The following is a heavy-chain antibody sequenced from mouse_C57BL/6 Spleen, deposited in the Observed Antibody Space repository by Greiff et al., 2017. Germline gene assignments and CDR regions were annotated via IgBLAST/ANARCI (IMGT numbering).Heavy chain of an antibody. J-gene: IGHJ2*01. Sequence: VQLQQSGPELVKPGASVKISCKASGYAFSSSWMNWVKQRPGKGLEWIGRIYPGDGDTNYNGKFKGKATLTADKSSSTAYMQLSSLTSEDSAVYFCAREGTTVVATGGTLDYWGQGTTLTVSS. CDR3: AREGTTVVATGGTLDY. CDR2: IYPGDGDT. D-gene: IGHD1-1*01. V-gene: IGHV1-82*01. CDR1: GYAFSSSW.